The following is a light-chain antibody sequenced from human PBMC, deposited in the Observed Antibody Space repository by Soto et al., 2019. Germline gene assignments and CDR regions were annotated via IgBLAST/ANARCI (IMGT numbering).Light chain of an antibody. CDR2: GAS. CDR1: QSVSSSY. CDR3: QQYGNSQLT. J-gene: IGKJ4*01. Sequence: EIVLTQSPDTLSLSPGERATLSCRASQSVSSSYLAGYQFKPGQAPRLLIYGASSRATGIPDRFSGSGSGTDFTLTISRLEPEDLAVYYCQQYGNSQLTFGGGTKVEI. V-gene: IGKV3-20*01.